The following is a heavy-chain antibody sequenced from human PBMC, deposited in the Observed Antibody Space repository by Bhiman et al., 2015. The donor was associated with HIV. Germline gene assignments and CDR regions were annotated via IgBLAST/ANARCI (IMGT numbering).Heavy chain of an antibody. J-gene: IGHJ4*02. CDR2: IYSGGST. D-gene: IGHD5-24*01. CDR1: GFTVSSNY. CDR3: ASRLPKMATSGSDY. V-gene: IGHV3-53*01. Sequence: EVQLVESGGGLIQPGGSLRLSCAASGFTVSSNYMSWVRQAPGKGLEWVSVIYSGGSTYYADSVKGRFTISRDNSKNTLYLQMNSLRAEDTAVYYCASRLPKMATSGSDYWGQGTLVTVSS.